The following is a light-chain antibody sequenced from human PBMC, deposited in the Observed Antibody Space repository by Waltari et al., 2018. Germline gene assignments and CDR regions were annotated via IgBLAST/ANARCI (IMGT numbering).Light chain of an antibody. CDR2: EAS. CDR1: SSDIGAWKY. CDR3: CSYAGSYTWV. Sequence: QSALTQPRSVSGSPGQSVTISCSGTSSDIGAWKYVSWYQQHPGKAPKLLISEASKRPSGVPDRFSGSKSGNTASLTISGLQAEDEAEYYCCSYAGSYTWVFGGGTKVTVL. V-gene: IGLV2-11*01. J-gene: IGLJ3*02.